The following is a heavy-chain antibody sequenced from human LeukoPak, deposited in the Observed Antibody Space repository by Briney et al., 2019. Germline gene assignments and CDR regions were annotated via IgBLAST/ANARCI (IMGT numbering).Heavy chain of an antibody. CDR3: ARDPPRIVVVVAATNYYGMDV. J-gene: IGHJ6*02. Sequence: ASVKVSCKASGGTFSSYAISWVRQAPEQGLEWMGWISVYNGNTNYAQKLQGRVTMTTDTSTSTAYMELRSLRSDDTAVYYCARDPPRIVVVVAATNYYGMDVWSQGTTVTVSS. CDR1: GGTFSSYA. CDR2: ISVYNGNT. V-gene: IGHV1-18*01. D-gene: IGHD2-15*01.